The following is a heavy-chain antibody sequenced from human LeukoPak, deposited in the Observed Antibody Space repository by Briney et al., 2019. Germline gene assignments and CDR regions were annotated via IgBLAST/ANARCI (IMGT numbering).Heavy chain of an antibody. CDR3: ARYIGGGYCTNGVCYKGLWYFDY. D-gene: IGHD2-8*01. J-gene: IGHJ4*02. CDR1: GYSISSGYY. V-gene: IGHV4-38-2*02. CDR2: IYHSGST. Sequence: SETLSLTCTVSGYSISSGYYWGWIRQPPGKGLEWIGSIYHSGSTYYNPSLKSRVTISVDTSKNQFSLKLSSVTAADTAVYYCARYIGGGYCTNGVCYKGLWYFDYWGQGTLVTVSS.